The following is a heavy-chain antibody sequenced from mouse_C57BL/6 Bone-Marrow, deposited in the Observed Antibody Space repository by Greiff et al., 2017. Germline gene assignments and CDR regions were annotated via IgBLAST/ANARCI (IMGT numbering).Heavy chain of an antibody. CDR2: IYPRDGST. D-gene: IGHD1-1*01. Sequence: QVQLQQSGPELVKPGASVKLSCKASGYTFTSYDINWVKQRPGQGLEWIGWIYPRDGSTKYNEKFKGKATFTVDTSSSTAYMKLHSLTSEDSAVYFCARDYGSSYWYFDVWGTGTTVTVSS. CDR3: ARDYGSSYWYFDV. V-gene: IGHV1-85*01. J-gene: IGHJ1*03. CDR1: GYTFTSYD.